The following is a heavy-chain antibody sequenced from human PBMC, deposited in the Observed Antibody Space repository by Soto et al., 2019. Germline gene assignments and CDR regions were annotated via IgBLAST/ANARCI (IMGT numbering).Heavy chain of an antibody. CDR3: ASWLKGPDIGNYYYGMDV. CDR1: GGAFSDYA. CDR2: IRPIFRAP. D-gene: IGHD2-15*01. V-gene: IGHV1-69*12. J-gene: IGHJ6*02. Sequence: QVQLVQSGAEVKKPGSSVKVSCKASGGAFSDYAFSWVRQAPGQGLEWLGGIRPIFRAPDYAQKFQGRVTITEDEYTRTAYMEMNSLRSEDMAVYYCASWLKGPDIGNYYYGMDVWGQGTTVTVS.